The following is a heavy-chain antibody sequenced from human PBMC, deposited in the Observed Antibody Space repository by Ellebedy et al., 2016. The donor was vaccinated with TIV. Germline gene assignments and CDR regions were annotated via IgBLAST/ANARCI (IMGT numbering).Heavy chain of an antibody. CDR3: ARAPYIAAAGRGPVDY. V-gene: IGHV3-11*01. CDR1: GFTFSDYY. CDR2: ISSSGSTI. D-gene: IGHD6-13*01. Sequence: GGSLRLXCAASGFTFSDYYMSWIRQAPGKGLEWVSYISSSGSTIYYADSVKGRFTISRDNAKNSLYLQMNSLRAEDTAVYYCARAPYIAAAGRGPVDYWGQGTLVTVSS. J-gene: IGHJ4*02.